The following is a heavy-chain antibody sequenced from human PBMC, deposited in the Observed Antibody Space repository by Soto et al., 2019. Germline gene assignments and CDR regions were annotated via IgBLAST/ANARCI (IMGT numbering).Heavy chain of an antibody. CDR1: GGSISSYY. CDR2: IYYSGST. D-gene: IGHD4-17*01. CDR3: ARTTVKGSGWFDP. V-gene: IGHV4-59*01. J-gene: IGHJ5*02. Sequence: SETLSLTCTVSGGSISSYYWSWIRQPPGKGLEWIGYIYYSGSTNYNPSLKSRVTISVDKSKNQFSLKLSSVTAADTAVYYCARTTVKGSGWFDPWGQGTLVTVSS.